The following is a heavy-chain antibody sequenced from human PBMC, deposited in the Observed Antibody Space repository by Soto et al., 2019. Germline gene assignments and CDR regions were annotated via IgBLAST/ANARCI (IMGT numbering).Heavy chain of an antibody. D-gene: IGHD4-17*01. J-gene: IGHJ3*02. CDR3: ARRRDGDYGHYFHI. CDR1: GGSIRSSY. Sequence: SETLSLTCTVSGGSIRSSYWSWLRQPPGKGLEWIGYIYHTGTTNYNPSFKSRVTISVDTSKNQFSLKLSSVTAADMAVYFCARRRDGDYGHYFHIWGQGTMVTV. CDR2: IYHTGTT. V-gene: IGHV4-59*01.